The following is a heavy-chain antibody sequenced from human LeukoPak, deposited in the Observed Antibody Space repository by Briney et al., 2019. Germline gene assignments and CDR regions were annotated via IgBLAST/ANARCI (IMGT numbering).Heavy chain of an antibody. CDR2: IYYSGST. D-gene: IGHD5-12*01. CDR1: GGSISSYY. CDR3: ARVRRDGYNLGPFDY. J-gene: IGHJ4*02. V-gene: IGHV4-59*01. Sequence: SETLSLTCTVSGGSISSYYWSWIRQPPGKGLEWIGYIYYSGSTNYNPSLKSRVTISVDTSKNQFSLKLSSVTAADTAAYYCARVRRDGYNLGPFDYWGQGTLVTVSS.